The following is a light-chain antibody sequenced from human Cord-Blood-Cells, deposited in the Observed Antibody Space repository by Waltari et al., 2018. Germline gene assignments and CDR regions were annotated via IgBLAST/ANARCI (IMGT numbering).Light chain of an antibody. Sequence: QSALTQPASVSGSPGQSITISCTGTSSDVGGYNSVPCYQQHPGKAPNLMIYDVSNRPSGVSNRFSGSKSGNTASLTISGLQAEDEADYYCSSYTSSSTLVFGGGTKLTVL. V-gene: IGLV2-14*01. J-gene: IGLJ3*02. CDR2: DVS. CDR1: SSDVGGYNS. CDR3: SSYTSSSTLV.